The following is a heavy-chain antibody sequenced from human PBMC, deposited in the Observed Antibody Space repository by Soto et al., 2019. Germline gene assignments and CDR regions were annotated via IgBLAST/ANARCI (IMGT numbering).Heavy chain of an antibody. CDR1: GYVFTSYG. CDR2: IDPTESFT. J-gene: IGHJ6*01. Sequence: VESLSISCKASGYVFTSYGISWVLQMPGKGLEWMGRIDPTESFTNYSPSFEGHVTISVDKSIGTAYLQWSSLKASDSAIYYCARHSGITSGWFSDYYYGLDVWGQGTTVTVSS. CDR3: ARHSGITSGWFSDYYYGLDV. V-gene: IGHV5-10-1*01. D-gene: IGHD6-19*01.